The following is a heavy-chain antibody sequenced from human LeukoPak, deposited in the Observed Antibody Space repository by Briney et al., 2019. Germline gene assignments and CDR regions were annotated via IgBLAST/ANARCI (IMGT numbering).Heavy chain of an antibody. CDR1: GFTFSSYW. CDR2: IKQDGSEK. CDR3: ARDRLGGYYYYGMDV. J-gene: IGHJ6*02. V-gene: IGHV3-7*01. D-gene: IGHD1-26*01. Sequence: GGSLRLSCAASGFTFSSYWMSWVRQAPGKGLEWVANIKQDGSEKYYVDSVKGRFTISRDNAKNSLYLQMNSLRAEDTAVYYCARDRLGGYYYYGMDVWGQGTPATVSS.